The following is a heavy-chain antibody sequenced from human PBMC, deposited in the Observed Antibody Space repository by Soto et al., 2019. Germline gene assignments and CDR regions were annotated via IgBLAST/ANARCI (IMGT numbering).Heavy chain of an antibody. V-gene: IGHV1-69*13. J-gene: IGHJ6*02. D-gene: IGHD4-4*01. Sequence: SVKVSCKASGGTFSSYAISWVRQAPGQGLEWMGGIIPIFGTANYAQKFQGRVTITADESTSTAYMELSSLRSEDTAVYYCATSSSDMTTVTTYYYYYGMDVWGQGTTVTVSS. CDR1: GGTFSSYA. CDR3: ATSSSDMTTVTTYYYYYGMDV. CDR2: IIPIFGTA.